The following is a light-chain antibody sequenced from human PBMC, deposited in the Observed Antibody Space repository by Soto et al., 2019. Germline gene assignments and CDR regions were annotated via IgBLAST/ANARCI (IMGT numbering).Light chain of an antibody. CDR2: KES. J-gene: IGKJ1*01. CDR1: QSISSW. V-gene: IGKV1-5*03. Sequence: DIQMTQSPSTLSASVGDRVTITCRASQSISSWLAWYQQKPGKAPKLLLYKESSLESGVPSRCSGSGSGTEFTLTISSLQPDDFATYFCQQYNSYWTFGQGTKVEIK. CDR3: QQYNSYWT.